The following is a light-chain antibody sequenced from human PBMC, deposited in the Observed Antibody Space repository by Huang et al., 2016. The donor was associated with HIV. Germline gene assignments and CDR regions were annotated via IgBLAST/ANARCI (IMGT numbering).Light chain of an antibody. CDR3: QQSYSSLLS. CDR1: QTITNY. V-gene: IGKV1-39*01. J-gene: IGKJ4*01. CDR2: AAS. Sequence: DIQMTQSPSSLSASVGDRVIMTCRASQTITNYLNWYQQRPGKAPKLLIYAASSLQSGVPSRFSGSGSGTDFTLTISSLQPEDFATYYCQQSYSSLLSFGGGTKVAIK.